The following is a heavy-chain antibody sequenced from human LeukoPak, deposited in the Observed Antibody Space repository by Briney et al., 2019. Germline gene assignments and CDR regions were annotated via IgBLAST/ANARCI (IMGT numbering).Heavy chain of an antibody. CDR3: AKGDDSSGYYYPIHWYFDL. D-gene: IGHD3-22*01. CDR2: ISGDGGST. V-gene: IGHV3-43*02. J-gene: IGHJ2*01. Sequence: GGSLRLSCAASGFTFDDYAMHWVRQAPGKGLEWVSLISGDGGSTYYADSVRGRFTISRDNSKNSLYLQMNSLRTEDTALYYCAKGDDSSGYYYPIHWYFDLWGRGTLVTVSS. CDR1: GFTFDDYA.